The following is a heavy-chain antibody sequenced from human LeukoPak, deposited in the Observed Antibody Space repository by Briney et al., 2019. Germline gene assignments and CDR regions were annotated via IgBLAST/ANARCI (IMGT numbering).Heavy chain of an antibody. CDR1: GGSISSGGYY. J-gene: IGHJ4*02. V-gene: IGHV4-31*03. CDR2: IYYSGST. CDR3: ARGYCSGGSCYSGLFDY. D-gene: IGHD2-15*01. Sequence: SQTLSLTCTVSGGSISSGGYYWSWIPQHPGKGLVWIGYIYYSGSTYYNPSLKRRVTISVDTSKNQFSLKLSSVTAADTAVYYCARGYCSGGSCYSGLFDYWGQGTLVTVSS.